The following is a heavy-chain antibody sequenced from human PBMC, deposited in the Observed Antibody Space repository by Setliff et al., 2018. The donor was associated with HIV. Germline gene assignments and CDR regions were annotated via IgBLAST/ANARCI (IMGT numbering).Heavy chain of an antibody. D-gene: IGHD3-22*01. CDR2: IYYSGST. Sequence: SETLSLTCTVSGGSINSHYWSWIRQPPGKGLEWIGYIYYSGSTNYNPSLQSPVTMSIDTSTKQFSLYLSSVNETDTAVYYCARSGYSSGFYWVFGAFGVWGQGKMVTVSS. J-gene: IGHJ3*01. V-gene: IGHV4-59*11. CDR3: ARSGYSSGFYWVFGAFGV. CDR1: GGSINSHY.